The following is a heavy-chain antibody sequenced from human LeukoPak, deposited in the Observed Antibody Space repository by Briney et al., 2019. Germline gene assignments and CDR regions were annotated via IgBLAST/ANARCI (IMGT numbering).Heavy chain of an antibody. Sequence: GASVKVSCKASGYTFTGYYITWVRQAPGQGLEWMGWINPNSGEINFAQKFQGRVTMTRDTSISTVYMELNRLKSDDTALYYCARMDCSRNSCYLESDYFDYWGQGTLVTVSS. V-gene: IGHV1-2*02. CDR1: GYTFTGYY. CDR2: INPNSGEI. J-gene: IGHJ4*02. CDR3: ARMDCSRNSCYLESDYFDY. D-gene: IGHD2-2*01.